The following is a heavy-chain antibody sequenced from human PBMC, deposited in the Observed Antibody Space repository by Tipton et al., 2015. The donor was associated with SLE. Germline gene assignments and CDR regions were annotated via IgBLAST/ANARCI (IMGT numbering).Heavy chain of an antibody. D-gene: IGHD6-6*01. CDR1: GGSFSGYY. Sequence: TLSLTCAVYGGSFSGYYWSWIRQPPGKGLEWIGEINHSGSTNYNPSLKSRVTISVDTSENQFSLKLSSVTAADTAVYYCAREGYSSSSRGGYFDLWGRGTLVTVSS. CDR3: AREGYSSSSRGGYFDL. J-gene: IGHJ2*01. V-gene: IGHV4-34*01. CDR2: INHSGST.